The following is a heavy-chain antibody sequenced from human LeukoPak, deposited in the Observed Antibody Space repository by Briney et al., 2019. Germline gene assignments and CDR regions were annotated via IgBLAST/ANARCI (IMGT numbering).Heavy chain of an antibody. V-gene: IGHV3-33*01. J-gene: IGHJ4*02. CDR1: GFTFSDYA. CDR2: IWYDGSDE. CDR3: ARELAAVIPAAGYIDF. Sequence: PGGSLRLSCAASGFTFSDYAMHWVRLAPGKGLEWVAVIWYDGSDEYYAASVKGRFTVSRDNSKNTLYLQMTSLRAEDTAVYYCARELAAVIPAAGYIDFWGQGTLVTVSS. D-gene: IGHD6-13*01.